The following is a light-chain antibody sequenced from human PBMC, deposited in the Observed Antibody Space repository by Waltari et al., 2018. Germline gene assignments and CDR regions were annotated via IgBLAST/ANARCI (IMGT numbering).Light chain of an antibody. V-gene: IGLV3-21*02. J-gene: IGLJ1*01. CDR3: QVWDSGSDHYV. CDR2: DDG. Sequence: SYVLTQPPPVSVAPGQTARISCYGNNIGSKNVHWYPQKPGQAPVLVVYDDGDRPSGIPERFSGSNSGNTATLTISRVDAGDEADYYCQVWDSGSDHYVFGTVTKVTVL. CDR1: NIGSKN.